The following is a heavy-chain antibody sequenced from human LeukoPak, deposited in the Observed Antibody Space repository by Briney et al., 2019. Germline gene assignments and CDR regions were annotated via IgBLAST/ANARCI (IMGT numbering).Heavy chain of an antibody. CDR3: AKVSRGWNYVLPFDY. J-gene: IGHJ4*02. CDR2: IRYDGSNK. CDR1: GFTFSSYA. Sequence: GGSLRLSCAASGFTFSSYAMHWVRQAPGKGLEWVAFIRYDGSNKYYADSVKGRFTISRDNSKNTLYLQMNSLRAEDTAVYYCAKVSRGWNYVLPFDYWGQGTLVTVSS. V-gene: IGHV3-30*02. D-gene: IGHD1-7*01.